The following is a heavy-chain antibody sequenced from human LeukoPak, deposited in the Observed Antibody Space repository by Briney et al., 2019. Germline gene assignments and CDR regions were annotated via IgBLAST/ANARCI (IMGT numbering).Heavy chain of an antibody. CDR2: IHTSGTT. D-gene: IGHD3-16*01. CDR3: TRGDYYDGGGRNWFDP. CDR1: GGSMSSYY. V-gene: IGHV4-4*07. Sequence: PSETLSLTCTVSGGSMSSYYWSFIRQPAGKGPEWIGRIHTSGTTYYNPSLKTRLTMSVDTSKNQFSLNLISVTAADTAMYYCTRGDYYDGGGRNWFDPWGQGTLVTVSS. J-gene: IGHJ5*02.